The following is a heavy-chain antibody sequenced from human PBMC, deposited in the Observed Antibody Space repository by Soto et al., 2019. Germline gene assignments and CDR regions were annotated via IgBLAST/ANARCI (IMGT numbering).Heavy chain of an antibody. Sequence: SVKVSCKPSGGTFSSHSINWVRQAPGQGLEWMGGIIPIFGPANFAKKFQGRVTITADESTTTAYMELSSLTSEDTAVYYCATGSFTSTGGRIGYHYNAMDVWGQGTTVTV. D-gene: IGHD1-1*01. CDR2: IIPIFGPA. V-gene: IGHV1-69*13. CDR1: GGTFSSHS. CDR3: ATGSFTSTGGRIGYHYNAMDV. J-gene: IGHJ6*02.